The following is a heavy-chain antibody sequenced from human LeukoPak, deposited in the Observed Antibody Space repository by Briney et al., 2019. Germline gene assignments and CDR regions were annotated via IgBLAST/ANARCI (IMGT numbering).Heavy chain of an antibody. CDR2: ISSSSSYI. CDR3: ARPLRDSGYFYFDY. J-gene: IGHJ4*02. D-gene: IGHD3-22*01. CDR1: GFTFSSYS. Sequence: PGGSLRLSCAASGFTFSSYSMNWVRQAPGKGLEWVSSISSSSSYIYYADSVKGRFTISRDNAKNSLYLQMNSLRAEDTAVYYCARPLRDSGYFYFDYWGQGTLVTVSS. V-gene: IGHV3-21*01.